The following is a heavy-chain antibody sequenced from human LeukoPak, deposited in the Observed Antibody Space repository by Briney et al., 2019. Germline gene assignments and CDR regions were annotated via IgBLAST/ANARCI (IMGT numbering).Heavy chain of an antibody. D-gene: IGHD1-20*01. J-gene: IGHJ4*02. Sequence: GGSLRLSCAASGFTFSSYAMSWVRQAPGKGLEWVSAISGSGGSTYYADSVKGRFTISRDNSKNTLYLQMNSLRAEDTAVYYCAKDPARGITGNRGYFDYWGQGTLVTVSS. CDR1: GFTFSSYA. CDR3: AKDPARGITGNRGYFDY. CDR2: ISGSGGST. V-gene: IGHV3-23*01.